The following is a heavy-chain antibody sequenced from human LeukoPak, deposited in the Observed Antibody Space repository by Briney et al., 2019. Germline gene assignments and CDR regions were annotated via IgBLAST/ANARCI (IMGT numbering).Heavy chain of an antibody. J-gene: IGHJ4*02. CDR2: ISGGGGRT. CDR3: AKLTWIQLRGY. Sequence: GGPLGLSCAASGFTLSNNDMSWVRQAPGKGLEWVSAISGGGGRTYYADSVKGRFTISGDNSKNTLYLQMNSLRAEDTAVYYCAKLTWIQLRGYWGQGTLVTVSS. D-gene: IGHD5-18*01. V-gene: IGHV3-23*01. CDR1: GFTLSNND.